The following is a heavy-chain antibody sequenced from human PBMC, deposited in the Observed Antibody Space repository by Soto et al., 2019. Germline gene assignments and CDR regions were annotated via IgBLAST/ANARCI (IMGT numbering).Heavy chain of an antibody. V-gene: IGHV4-39*01. D-gene: IGHD3-3*01. CDR1: GGSISSTSYY. J-gene: IGHJ4*02. Sequence: QLQLRGSGPGLVKPSETLSLTCTVSGGSISSTSYYWGWIRQPPGKGLEWIGSIFYSGSTYYNPSLKRRVTISVDTSKNQFSLKLSSVTAADTAVYYCARRPGWSGYLPLYYFDYWGQGTLVTVSS. CDR2: IFYSGST. CDR3: ARRPGWSGYLPLYYFDY.